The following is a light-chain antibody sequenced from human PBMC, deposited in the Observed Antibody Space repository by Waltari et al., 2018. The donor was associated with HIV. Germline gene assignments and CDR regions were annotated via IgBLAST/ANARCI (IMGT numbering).Light chain of an antibody. V-gene: IGKV1-27*01. Sequence: DVQMTQSPSSLSAFVGDRVTITCRASQGIRIFLAWFQQKPGKVPKLLISGASTLQSGVPSRFSGSGSGTDFALTISSLQPEDVASYYCQKYNSAPFTFGPGTKVDLK. CDR2: GAS. CDR3: QKYNSAPFT. CDR1: QGIRIF. J-gene: IGKJ3*01.